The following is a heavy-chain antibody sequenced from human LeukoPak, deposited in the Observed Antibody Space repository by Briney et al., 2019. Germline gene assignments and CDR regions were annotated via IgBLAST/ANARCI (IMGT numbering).Heavy chain of an antibody. J-gene: IGHJ5*02. D-gene: IGHD2-8*01. CDR1: GFIFSEAW. CDR3: ATVGGYCTRMNCLS. CDR2: IKTKADDEAT. Sequence: SGGSLRLSCAASGFIFSEAWMTWVRQAPGKGLEWLGRIKTKADDEATDYVAPVKGRFTFSRDDSKNTLYLQMNSLQNEDTAVYYCATVGGYCTRMNCLSWGQGTLVTVSS. V-gene: IGHV3-15*01.